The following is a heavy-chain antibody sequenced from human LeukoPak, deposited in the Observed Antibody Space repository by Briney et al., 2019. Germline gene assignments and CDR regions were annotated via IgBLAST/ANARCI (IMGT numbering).Heavy chain of an antibody. D-gene: IGHD6-6*01. J-gene: IGHJ6*03. Sequence: PSETLSLTCAVYGGSFSGYYWSWIRQPPGKGLEWIGEINHSGSTNYNPSLKSRVTISVDTSKNQFSLKLSSVTAADTAVYYCARAESGYSSSTTYYYYYYMDVWGKGTTVTVSS. CDR3: ARAESGYSSSTTYYYYYYMDV. CDR2: INHSGST. CDR1: GGSFSGYY. V-gene: IGHV4-34*01.